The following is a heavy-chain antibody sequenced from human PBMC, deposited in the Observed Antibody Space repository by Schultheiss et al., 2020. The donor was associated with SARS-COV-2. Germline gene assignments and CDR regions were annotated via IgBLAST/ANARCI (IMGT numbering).Heavy chain of an antibody. D-gene: IGHD6-19*01. V-gene: IGHV4-39*07. CDR3: ARGPTSGAHYDY. Sequence: SQTLSLTCTVSGGSISSGDYYWSWIRQPPGKGLEWIGSIYYSGSTYYNPSLKSRVTISVDTSKNQFSLKLSSVTAADTAVYYCARGPTSGAHYDYWGQGTLVTVSS. J-gene: IGHJ4*02. CDR1: GGSISSGDYY. CDR2: IYYSGST.